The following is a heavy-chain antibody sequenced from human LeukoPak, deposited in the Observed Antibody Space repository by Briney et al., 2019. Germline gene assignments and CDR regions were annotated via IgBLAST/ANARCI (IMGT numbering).Heavy chain of an antibody. J-gene: IGHJ5*02. Sequence: AGGSLRLSCAASGFTFSSYSMNWVRQAPGKGLEWVSSISSGGSYIYYADSLKGRFSISRDNAKNSLYLQMSSLRAEDTAVYYCARGAGDNWNYDWFDPWGQGTLVTVSS. D-gene: IGHD1-7*01. CDR1: GFTFSSYS. V-gene: IGHV3-21*01. CDR3: ARGAGDNWNYDWFDP. CDR2: ISSGGSYI.